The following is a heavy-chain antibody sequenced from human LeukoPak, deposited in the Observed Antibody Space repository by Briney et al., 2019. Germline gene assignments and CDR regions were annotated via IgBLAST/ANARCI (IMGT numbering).Heavy chain of an antibody. J-gene: IGHJ4*02. CDR3: AGHHPRNTVDF. CDR1: GGSISSYY. Sequence: SETLSLTCTASGGSISSYYWSWIRQPPGKGLEWIGYISYSGSTNSNPSLKSRVTISLDTSKNQFSLKLSSVTAADMAVYYCAGHHPRNTVDFWGQGTLVTVSS. D-gene: IGHD2/OR15-2a*01. V-gene: IGHV4-59*08. CDR2: ISYSGST.